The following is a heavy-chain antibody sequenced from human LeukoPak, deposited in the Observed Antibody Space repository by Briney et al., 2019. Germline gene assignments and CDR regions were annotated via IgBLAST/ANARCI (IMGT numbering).Heavy chain of an antibody. CDR1: GFTFSSYG. V-gene: IGHV3-33*01. D-gene: IGHD5-18*01. Sequence: GRSLRLSCAASGFTFSSYGMHWVRQAPGKGLEWLAVIWYDGSNKYYADSVKGRFTISRDNSKNTLYLQMNSLRAEDTAVYYCARGGGQLWFFDYWGQGTLVTVSS. J-gene: IGHJ4*02. CDR2: IWYDGSNK. CDR3: ARGGGQLWFFDY.